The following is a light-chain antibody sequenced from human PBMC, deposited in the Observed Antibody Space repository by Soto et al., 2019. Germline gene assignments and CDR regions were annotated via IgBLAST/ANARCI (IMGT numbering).Light chain of an antibody. J-gene: IGKJ1*01. CDR1: QGVGSY. V-gene: IGKV1-9*01. CDR2: AAS. Sequence: QLTQSPSSLSASVGDRVTISCRASQGVGSYLAWYQQKPGKAPKLLIYAASTLQSGVPSRFSGSGSGTDFTLTISSLRPEDFATYYCQQLNSYPPWTFGQGTKVEIK. CDR3: QQLNSYPPWT.